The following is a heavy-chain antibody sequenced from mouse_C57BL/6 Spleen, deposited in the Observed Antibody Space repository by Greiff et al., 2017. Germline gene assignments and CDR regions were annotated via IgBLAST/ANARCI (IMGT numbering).Heavy chain of an antibody. J-gene: IGHJ2*01. CDR2: IYPGDGDT. CDR3: AKFDDDGYSNFDY. CDR1: GYAFSSSW. D-gene: IGHD2-3*01. Sequence: VQLQQSGPELVKPGASVKISCKASGYAFSSSWMNWVKQRPGKGLEWIGRIYPGDGDTNYNGKFKGKATLTADKSSSTAYMQLSSLTSENSAVYFGAKFDDDGYSNFDYGGQGTTLTVSS. V-gene: IGHV1-82*01.